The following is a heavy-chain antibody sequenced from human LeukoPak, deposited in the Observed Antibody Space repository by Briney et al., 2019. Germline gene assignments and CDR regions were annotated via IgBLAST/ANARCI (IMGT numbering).Heavy chain of an antibody. D-gene: IGHD4-23*01. Sequence: GGSLRLSCAASGFTFSNAWMSWVRQAPGKGLEWVGRIKSKTDGGTTDYAAPVKGGFTISRDDSKNTLYLQMNSLKTEDTAVYYCTSWEPYGGNAPAWGQGTLVTVSS. CDR2: IKSKTDGGTT. CDR3: TSWEPYGGNAPA. CDR1: GFTFSNAW. J-gene: IGHJ4*02. V-gene: IGHV3-15*01.